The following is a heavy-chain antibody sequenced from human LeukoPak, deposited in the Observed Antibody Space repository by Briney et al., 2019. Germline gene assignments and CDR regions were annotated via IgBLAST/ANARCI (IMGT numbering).Heavy chain of an antibody. Sequence: GGSLRLSCAASGFTFGHYWRDWVRQAPGNGLAWVGHIKEDGSRQYYVDSVKGRFSISRDNAKNALYLQMNSLRAEDTAIYYCAKNNGWFQFAQWGQGTLVTVS. CDR3: AKNNGWFQFAQ. D-gene: IGHD6-19*01. CDR2: IKEDGSRQ. CDR1: GFTFGHYW. J-gene: IGHJ4*02. V-gene: IGHV3-7*03.